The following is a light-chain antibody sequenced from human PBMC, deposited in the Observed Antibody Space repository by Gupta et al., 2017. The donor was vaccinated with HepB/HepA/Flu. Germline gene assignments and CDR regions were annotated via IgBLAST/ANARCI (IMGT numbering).Light chain of an antibody. Sequence: QSALTHPASVSGSPGRSITISCTGTSSDVGGYNHVSWYQQHPGKAPKLMIYDVSNRPSGVSNRFSGSKSGNTASLTISGLQAEDDADYYCSSYTSSSTLVVLGGGTKLTVL. J-gene: IGLJ2*01. V-gene: IGLV2-14*01. CDR3: SSYTSSSTLVV. CDR2: DVS. CDR1: SSDVGGYNH.